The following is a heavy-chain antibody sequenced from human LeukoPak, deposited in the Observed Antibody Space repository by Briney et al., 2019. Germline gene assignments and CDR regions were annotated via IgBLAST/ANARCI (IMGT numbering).Heavy chain of an antibody. CDR2: VSSDGINT. V-gene: IGHV3-23*01. CDR3: ARHGADYYGSGSSTMDV. D-gene: IGHD3-10*01. CDR1: GFTFSNFA. Sequence: GGSLRLSCSASGFTFSNFAMSWVRQAPGKGLEWVSAVSSDGINTYYTDSLKGRFTISRDNSKNTLYLQMNSLRAEDTAVYYCARHGADYYGSGSSTMDVWGKGTTVTISS. J-gene: IGHJ6*03.